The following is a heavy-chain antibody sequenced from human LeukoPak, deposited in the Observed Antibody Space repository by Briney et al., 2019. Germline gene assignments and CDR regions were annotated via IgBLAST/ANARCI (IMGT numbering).Heavy chain of an antibody. V-gene: IGHV4-59*01. D-gene: IGHD3-3*01. CDR1: GGSISSYY. J-gene: IGHJ6*03. Sequence: SXTCTVSGGSISSYYWSWIRQPPGKGLEWVGYIYYSGSTNYNPSLKSRVTISVDTSKNQFSLKLSSVTAADTAVYYCARGGMYYDFWSGYSDYYYYMDVWGKGTTVTVSS. CDR2: IYYSGST. CDR3: ARGGMYYDFWSGYSDYYYYMDV.